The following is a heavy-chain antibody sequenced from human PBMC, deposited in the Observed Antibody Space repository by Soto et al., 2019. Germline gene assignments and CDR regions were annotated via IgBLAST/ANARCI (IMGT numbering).Heavy chain of an antibody. Sequence: QEQLVQSGAEVKKPGSSEKVSCKASGGLFSSYAISWVRQAPGQGLEWMGGIIPVFSTAYYAQKFQGRVTITADESTNTAYMELSSLRSEDTAIYYCARGGSGYVWFNEFWGQGSLVTVSS. J-gene: IGHJ4*02. CDR3: ARGGSGYVWFNEF. CDR2: IIPVFSTA. V-gene: IGHV1-69*01. CDR1: GGLFSSYA. D-gene: IGHD3-22*01.